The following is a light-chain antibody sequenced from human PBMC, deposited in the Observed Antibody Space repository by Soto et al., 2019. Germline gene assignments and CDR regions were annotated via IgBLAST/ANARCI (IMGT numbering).Light chain of an antibody. CDR3: NSYTSSSTWV. V-gene: IGLV2-14*01. Sequence: QSALTQPASVSGSPGQSITISCTGTSSYVGGYNYVSWYQQYPGKAPKLMIYEVTNRPSGVSSRCSGSKSGNTASLTISGLQAEDEADYYCNSYTSSSTWVFGGGTQLTVL. CDR1: SSYVGGYNY. J-gene: IGLJ3*02. CDR2: EVT.